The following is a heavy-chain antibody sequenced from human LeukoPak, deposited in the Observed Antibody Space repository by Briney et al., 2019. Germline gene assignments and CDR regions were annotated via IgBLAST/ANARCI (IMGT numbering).Heavy chain of an antibody. J-gene: IGHJ4*02. CDR3: ARVQRVKFPLRYYFDY. D-gene: IGHD3-10*01. V-gene: IGHV1-8*02. CDR2: MNPNSGNT. CDR1: GYTFTSYG. Sequence: ASVTVSCKASGYTFTSYGINWVRQASGQGLEWMGWMNPNSGNTVYAQKFQGRVTMTWSTSTSTAYMELSSLRSEDTAVYHCARVQRVKFPLRYYFDYWGQGTLVTVSS.